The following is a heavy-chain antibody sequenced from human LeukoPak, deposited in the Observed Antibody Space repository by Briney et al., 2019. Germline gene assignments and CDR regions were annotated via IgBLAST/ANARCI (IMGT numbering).Heavy chain of an antibody. J-gene: IGHJ4*02. CDR1: GFTFSSYA. CDR2: MSSGGGYT. V-gene: IGHV3-23*01. Sequence: PGGSLRLSCAASGFTFSSYAMNWVRQAPGKGLEWVSGMSSGGGYTYYADSVKGRFTISRDNSQNTLYLQMNSLRVEDTALYYCAELATRRKVASYIDSWGQGTPVTVSS. CDR3: AELATRRKVASYIDS. D-gene: IGHD1-26*01.